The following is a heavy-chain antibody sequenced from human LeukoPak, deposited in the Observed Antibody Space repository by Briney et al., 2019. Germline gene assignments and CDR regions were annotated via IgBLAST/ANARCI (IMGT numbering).Heavy chain of an antibody. CDR1: GGXISSSNYY. CDR2: IYYGGST. CDR3: ARQPPRVYYFDY. J-gene: IGHJ4*02. V-gene: IGHV4-39*01. Sequence: SETLSLTCTVSGGXISSSNYYWAWIRQPPGEALEWIGSIYYGGSTYYNPFLKSRVTISVDTSKNQFSLKLSSVTAADAAVYNCARQPPRVYYFDYWGQGTLVTVSS.